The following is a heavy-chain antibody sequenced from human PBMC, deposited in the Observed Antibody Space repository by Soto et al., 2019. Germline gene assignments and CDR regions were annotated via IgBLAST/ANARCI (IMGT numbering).Heavy chain of an antibody. CDR2: IYPGDSNI. CDR1: GYSFTRNW. CDR3: TTSSSPYYYYGMDV. D-gene: IGHD6-6*01. J-gene: IGHJ6*02. Sequence: GESLKISCKGSGYSFTRNWIGWVRQMPGKGLEWMGIIYPGDSNIKYSPSFQGQVSISADKSINTAYLQMNSLKTEDTAVYYCTTSSSPYYYYGMDVWGQGTTVTVSS. V-gene: IGHV5-51*01.